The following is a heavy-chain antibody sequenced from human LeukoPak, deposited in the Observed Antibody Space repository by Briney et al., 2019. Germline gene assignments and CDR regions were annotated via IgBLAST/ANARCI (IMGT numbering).Heavy chain of an antibody. V-gene: IGHV3-23*01. CDR2: ISETGGTI. Sequence: PGGSLRLPCAPSGFTFSNYAMSWVRQAPGKGLEWVSAISETGGTIHYADSVRGRFIISRDNSKNTLYLQMNSLRAEDTAVYYCAREMTIITYSFDSWGQGTLVTVSS. D-gene: IGHD5-24*01. CDR1: GFTFSNYA. J-gene: IGHJ4*02. CDR3: AREMTIITYSFDS.